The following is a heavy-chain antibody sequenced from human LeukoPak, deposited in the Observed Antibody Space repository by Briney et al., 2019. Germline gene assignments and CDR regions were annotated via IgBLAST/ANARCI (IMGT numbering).Heavy chain of an antibody. D-gene: IGHD4-17*01. V-gene: IGHV4-59*05. J-gene: IGHJ4*02. Sequence: PSETLSLTCTVSGGSISSYYWSWIRQPPGKGLEWIGSIYYSGSTYYNPSLKSRVTISVDTSKNQFSLRLSSVTAADTAVYYCARGGYGDYAVDYWGQGTLVTVSS. CDR2: IYYSGST. CDR1: GGSISSYY. CDR3: ARGGYGDYAVDY.